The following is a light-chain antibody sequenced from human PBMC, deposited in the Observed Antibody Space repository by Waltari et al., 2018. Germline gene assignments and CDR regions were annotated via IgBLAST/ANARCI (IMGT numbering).Light chain of an antibody. J-gene: IGKJ5*01. CDR3: QQRSYGPPIT. Sequence: EIVLTQSPATLSLSPGERANLPCRASQSVSTSLGWYQQKPGRAPRLLIYDVSSRATDIPARCSGSGSGTDFTLTISSLEPEDVAVYYCQQRSYGPPITFGQGTRLEIK. CDR1: QSVSTS. V-gene: IGKV3-11*01. CDR2: DVS.